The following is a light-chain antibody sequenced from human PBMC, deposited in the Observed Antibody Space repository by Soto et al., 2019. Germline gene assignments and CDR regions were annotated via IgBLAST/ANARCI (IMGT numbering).Light chain of an antibody. Sequence: QAVVTQPPSASGTPGQRVTISCSGSRSNIGRNSVSWFQQLPGTAPKPLTYLSNRRPSGVPDRFSGSTSGTSASLAISGLQSEDEADYYCAAWDNTLNGHVFGSGTKLTVL. CDR2: LSN. CDR3: AAWDNTLNGHV. CDR1: RSNIGRNS. J-gene: IGLJ1*01. V-gene: IGLV1-44*01.